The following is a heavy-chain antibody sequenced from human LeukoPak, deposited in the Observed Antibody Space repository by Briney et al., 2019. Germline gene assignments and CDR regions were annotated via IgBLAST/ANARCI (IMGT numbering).Heavy chain of an antibody. V-gene: IGHV3-74*01. CDR1: GFTFSTYW. D-gene: IGHD5-12*01. Sequence: GGSLRLSCAASGFTASGFTFSTYWMHWVRQVPGKGLVWVSRINSDGSSTSYADSVKGRFTISRDNAKNTLYLQMNSLRAEDTAVYYCARSPIKTWEGAFDIWGQGTMVTVSS. CDR3: ARSPIKTWEGAFDI. J-gene: IGHJ3*02. CDR2: INSDGSST.